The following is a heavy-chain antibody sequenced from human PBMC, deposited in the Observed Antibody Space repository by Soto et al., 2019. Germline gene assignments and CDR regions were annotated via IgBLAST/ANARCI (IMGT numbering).Heavy chain of an antibody. CDR2: SYHTLTT. J-gene: IGHJ5*02. Sequence: QLKLQEAGSGLVKPSETLSLTCGVSGDSVSTNRYSWGWIRQPPGKGLEWIGYSYHTLTTYYNPSLKTRVTIYVDRSKNNFSLNLTSVTAADTALYYCARLDEVLRFLVDTWGQGTLVTVSS. CDR1: GDSVSTNRYS. V-gene: IGHV4-30-2*01. D-gene: IGHD3-3*01. CDR3: ARLDEVLRFLVDT.